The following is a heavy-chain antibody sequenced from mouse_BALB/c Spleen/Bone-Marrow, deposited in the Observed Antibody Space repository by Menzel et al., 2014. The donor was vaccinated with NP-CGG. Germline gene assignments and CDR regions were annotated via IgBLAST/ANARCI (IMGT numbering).Heavy chain of an antibody. CDR2: IRYSGST. D-gene: IGHD2-1*01. CDR1: GYSITSGYS. CDR3: ARRGDYYGNYADY. J-gene: IGHJ4*01. V-gene: IGHV3-1*02. Sequence: EVLLQQSGPDLVKPSQSLSLTCTVTGYSITSGYSWHWIRQFPGNKLEWMGYIRYSGSTNYNPSLKSRISITRDTSKNHFFLQLNSVTTEDTATYYCARRGDYYGNYADYWGQGTSVTVSS.